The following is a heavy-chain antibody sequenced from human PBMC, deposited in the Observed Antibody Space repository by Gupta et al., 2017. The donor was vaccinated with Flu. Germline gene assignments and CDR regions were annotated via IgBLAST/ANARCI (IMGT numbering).Heavy chain of an antibody. Sequence: QVHLEESGGGPVKPGGSLRLSCEASGFVLGDVYMSWIRQAPGKGLGWISYISRAGDTISYADSVRGRFTISRDNAKNLLFLQLNALRPEDTAIYYCARPRSPSAAAGNFGSWGQGTLVTVSS. CDR3: ARPRSPSAAAGNFGS. J-gene: IGHJ4*02. V-gene: IGHV3-11*01. D-gene: IGHD6-13*01. CDR2: ISRAGDTI. CDR1: GFVLGDVY.